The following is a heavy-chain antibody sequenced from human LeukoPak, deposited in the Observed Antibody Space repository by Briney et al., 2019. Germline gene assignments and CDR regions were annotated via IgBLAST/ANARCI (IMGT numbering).Heavy chain of an antibody. J-gene: IGHJ2*01. V-gene: IGHV4-31*02. D-gene: IGHD5-12*01. CDR1: GGSITSGSIY. CDR2: IYYSGST. CDR3: ARGGGGYSWYFYF. Sequence: SETLTLTCTASGGSITSGSIYWGCIRPHPGKGLEWIGYIYYSGSTYYTPSLKNRVTISVATSKNQFSLRLSSVTAVDTAVYYCARGGGGYSWYFYFCGRGTLVTVSS.